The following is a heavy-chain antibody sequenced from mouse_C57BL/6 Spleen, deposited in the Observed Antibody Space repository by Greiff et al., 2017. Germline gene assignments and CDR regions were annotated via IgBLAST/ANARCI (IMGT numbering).Heavy chain of an antibody. CDR1: GFTFSDYG. D-gene: IGHD1-1*01. CDR2: ISSGSSTI. Sequence: EVQRVESGGGLVKPGGSLKLSCAASGFTFSDYGMHWVRQAPEKGLEWVAYISSGSSTIYYADTVKGRFTISRDNAKNTLFLQMTSLRSEDTAMYYCARSRYYYGSSYWYFDVWGTGTTGTVSS. V-gene: IGHV5-17*01. CDR3: ARSRYYYGSSYWYFDV. J-gene: IGHJ1*03.